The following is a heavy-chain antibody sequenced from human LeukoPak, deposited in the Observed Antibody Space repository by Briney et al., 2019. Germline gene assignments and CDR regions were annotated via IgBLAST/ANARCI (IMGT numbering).Heavy chain of an antibody. CDR1: GGNFNTYA. Sequence: SVKVSCKASGGNFNTYAISWVRQAPGQGLEWMGGIIPIFGTGNYAQKFQGRVTITAGKSTNTAYMELSSLKSEDTAVYYCARDHDLTGTYEYLKYWGQGTLVSVSS. J-gene: IGHJ1*01. CDR3: ARDHDLTGTYEYLKY. CDR2: IIPIFGTG. V-gene: IGHV1-69*06. D-gene: IGHD7-27*01.